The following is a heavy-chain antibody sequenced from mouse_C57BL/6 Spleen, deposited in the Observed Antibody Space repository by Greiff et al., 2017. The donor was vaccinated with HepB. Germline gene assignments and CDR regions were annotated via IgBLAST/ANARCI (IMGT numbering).Heavy chain of an antibody. CDR1: GFSLTSYG. CDR3: APHYYGSSYGYFDV. Sequence: QVQLKESGPGLVQPSQSLSITCTVSGFSLTSYGVHWVRQSPGKGLEWLGVIWSGGSTDYNAAFISRLSISKDNSKSQVFFKMNSLQADDTAIYYCAPHYYGSSYGYFDVWGTGTTVTVSS. CDR2: IWSGGST. D-gene: IGHD1-1*01. V-gene: IGHV2-2*01. J-gene: IGHJ1*03.